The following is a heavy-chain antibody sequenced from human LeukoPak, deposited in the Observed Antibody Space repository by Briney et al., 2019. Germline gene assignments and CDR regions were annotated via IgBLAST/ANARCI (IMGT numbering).Heavy chain of an antibody. CDR3: ARHSLGGGPFDY. Sequence: SETLSLTCTVSGASIFNYYWGWIRQPPGKGLEWIGYIFHSGSTNYNASLKSRVTISVDTSKNQFSLHLSSVTAADTAVYYCARHSLGGGPFDYWGQGTLVTVSS. CDR1: GASIFNYY. D-gene: IGHD3-16*01. J-gene: IGHJ4*02. CDR2: IFHSGST. V-gene: IGHV4-59*08.